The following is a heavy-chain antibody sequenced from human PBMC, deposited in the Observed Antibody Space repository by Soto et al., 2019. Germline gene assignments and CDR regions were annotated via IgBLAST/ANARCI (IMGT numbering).Heavy chain of an antibody. Sequence: QVQLGQCGAEVKKPGASVKVSCKASGYMFSAYGISWVRQAPGQGLEWMGWISGYNGNTNNAQKFKGKVTMTTDTSTSTVYMELRSLRSDETAVYYCARERRCGGYGGDFDVWGQGTKVTVSS. CDR2: ISGYNGNT. CDR3: ARERRCGGYGGDFDV. D-gene: IGHD5-12*01. V-gene: IGHV1-18*01. J-gene: IGHJ3*01. CDR1: GYMFSAYG.